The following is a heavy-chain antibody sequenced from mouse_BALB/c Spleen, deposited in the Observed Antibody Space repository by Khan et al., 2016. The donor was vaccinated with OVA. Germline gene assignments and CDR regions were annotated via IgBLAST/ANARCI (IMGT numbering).Heavy chain of an antibody. Sequence: EVELVESGPGLVKPSQTVSLTCTVTGISITTGNYSWSWIRQFPGNKLEWIGNIYYSGTITYNPSLTSRTTITRETSKIPFFLEMNALAAEDTATSFCARDYGSLYWYFDVWGAGTTVTVSS. V-gene: IGHV3-5*02. CDR3: ARDYGSLYWYFDV. D-gene: IGHD1-1*01. J-gene: IGHJ1*01. CDR2: IYYSGTI. CDR1: GISITTGNYS.